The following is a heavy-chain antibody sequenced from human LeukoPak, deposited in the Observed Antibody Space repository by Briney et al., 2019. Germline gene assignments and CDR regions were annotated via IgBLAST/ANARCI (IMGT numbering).Heavy chain of an antibody. CDR3: ATYSSLNRREFQF. CDR2: IKTDGSER. V-gene: IGHV3-7*01. D-gene: IGHD3-22*01. Sequence: GGSLRLSCEGSGFTFSNYWMGWVRQAPGKGLQWVANIKTDGSERYYVDSVKGRFTISRDNAKNSLYLQMNSLRAEDTAVYYCATYSSLNRREFQFWGQGTLLTVSS. CDR1: GFTFSNYW. J-gene: IGHJ1*01.